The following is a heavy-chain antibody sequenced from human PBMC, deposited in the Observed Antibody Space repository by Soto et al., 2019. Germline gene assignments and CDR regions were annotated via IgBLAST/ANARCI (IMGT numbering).Heavy chain of an antibody. Sequence: PSETLSLTCAVYGGSFINYYWSWIRRPPGKGLEWIGEINHSGSTNYNPSLKSRVTISVDTPKNQLSLKLNSVTAADTAMYYCARGRIGFDPWGQGTLVTVSS. D-gene: IGHD2-15*01. V-gene: IGHV4-34*01. J-gene: IGHJ5*02. CDR1: GGSFINYY. CDR3: ARGRIGFDP. CDR2: INHSGST.